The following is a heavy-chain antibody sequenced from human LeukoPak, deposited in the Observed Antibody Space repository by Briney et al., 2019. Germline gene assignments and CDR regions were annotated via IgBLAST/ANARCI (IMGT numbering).Heavy chain of an antibody. V-gene: IGHV1-2*02. CDR1: GYTFTGYY. CDR3: ARGPSTVTTWHFWFDP. Sequence: ASVKVSCKASGYTFTGYYMHWVRQAPGQGLEWMGWINPNSGGTNYAQKFQGRVTMTRNTSISTAYMELSSLRSEDTAVYYCARGPSTVTTWHFWFDPWGQGTLVTVSS. D-gene: IGHD4-17*01. CDR2: INPNSGGT. J-gene: IGHJ5*02.